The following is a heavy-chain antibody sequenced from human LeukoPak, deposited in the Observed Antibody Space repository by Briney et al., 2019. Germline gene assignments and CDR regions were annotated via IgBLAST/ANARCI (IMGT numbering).Heavy chain of an antibody. CDR2: ISSSSSTI. V-gene: IGHV3-48*04. CDR3: ARDGSGSYGVRYFDY. Sequence: GGSLRLSCAASGFTFSSYSMNWVRQAPGKGLEWVSYISSSSSTIYYADSVKGRLTISRDNAKNSLYLQMNSLRAEDTAVYYCARDGSGSYGVRYFDYWGQGTLVTVSS. J-gene: IGHJ4*02. D-gene: IGHD1-26*01. CDR1: GFTFSSYS.